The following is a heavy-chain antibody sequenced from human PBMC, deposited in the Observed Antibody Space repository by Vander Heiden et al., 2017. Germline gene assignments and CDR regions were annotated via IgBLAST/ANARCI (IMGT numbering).Heavy chain of an antibody. V-gene: IGHV3-21*01. CDR3: AGGIYDTSGYYFDY. J-gene: IGHJ4*02. D-gene: IGHD3-22*01. CDR2: ISRTSTYI. Sequence: TFSNYNVNWVRQSPGKGLEWVSSISRTSTYIYYADSAKGRFTISRDNAKDSLYLQMNSLRAEDTAIYYCAGGIYDTSGYYFDYWGQGTLVTVSS. CDR1: TFSNYN.